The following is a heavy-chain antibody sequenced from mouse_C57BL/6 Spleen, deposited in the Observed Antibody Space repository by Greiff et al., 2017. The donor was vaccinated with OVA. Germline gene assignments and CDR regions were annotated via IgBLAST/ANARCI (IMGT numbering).Heavy chain of an antibody. CDR1: GFTFSSYA. Sequence: EVMLVESGGGLVKPGGSLKLSCAASGFTFSSYAMSWVRQTPEKRLEWVATISDGGSYTYYPDNVKGRFTISRDNAKNNLYLQMSHLKSEDTAMYYCARGGRDGSGGDYWGQGTSVTVSS. J-gene: IGHJ4*01. D-gene: IGHD2-3*01. CDR2: ISDGGSYT. CDR3: ARGGRDGSGGDY. V-gene: IGHV5-4*03.